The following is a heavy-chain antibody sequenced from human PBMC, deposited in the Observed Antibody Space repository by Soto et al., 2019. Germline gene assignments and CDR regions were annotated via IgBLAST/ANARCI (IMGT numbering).Heavy chain of an antibody. D-gene: IGHD3-10*01. CDR3: ARDRLDYYGSGSYNYYYYGMDV. CDR2: IIPILGIA. CDR1: GGTFSSYT. J-gene: IGHJ6*02. V-gene: IGHV1-69*08. Sequence: QVQLVQSGAEVKKPASSVKVSCKASGGTFSSYTISWVRQAPGQGLEWMGRIIPILGIANYAQKFQGRVTITADKSTSTAYMELSSLRSEDTAVYYCARDRLDYYGSGSYNYYYYGMDVWGQGTTVTVSS.